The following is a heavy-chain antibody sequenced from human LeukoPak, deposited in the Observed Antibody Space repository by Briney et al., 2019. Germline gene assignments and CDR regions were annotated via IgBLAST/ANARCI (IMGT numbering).Heavy chain of an antibody. CDR2: ISSSGSTI. Sequence: GGSLRLSCAGSGFTFSDYSMNWVHQAPGKGLEWVSYISSSGSTIYYADSVKGRFTISRDHAKNSLYLQMNSLRAEDTAVYYCAELGITMIGGVWGKGTTVTTSS. CDR3: AELGITMIGGV. D-gene: IGHD3-10*02. J-gene: IGHJ6*04. CDR1: GFTFSDYS. V-gene: IGHV3-48*04.